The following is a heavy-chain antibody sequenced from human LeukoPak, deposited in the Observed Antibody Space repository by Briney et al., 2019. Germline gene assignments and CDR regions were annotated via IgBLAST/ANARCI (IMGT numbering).Heavy chain of an antibody. D-gene: IGHD2-2*01. CDR2: VKSKAHGGTT. CDR1: GFTFSDAW. V-gene: IGHV3-15*01. J-gene: IGHJ4*02. CDR3: SGHMTSADY. Sequence: GGSLRLSCAASGFTFSDAWMSWVRQAPGKGLEWVARVKSKAHGGTTDYAAPVNGRFTISRDDSENKLFLQTNSLKTEDTGVYYCSGHMTSADYWGQGTLVTVSS.